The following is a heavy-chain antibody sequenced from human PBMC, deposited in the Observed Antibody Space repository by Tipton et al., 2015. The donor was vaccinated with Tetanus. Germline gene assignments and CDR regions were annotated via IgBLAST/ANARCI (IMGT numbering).Heavy chain of an antibody. J-gene: IGHJ3*02. D-gene: IGHD3-10*01. CDR3: ARPEASGRARGFDI. V-gene: IGHV4-31*03. Sequence: LRLSCTVSGGSINSGGYFWNWIRQYPGKGLEWIGYIYYSGTTHYNPSLKSRLAISVDTSKNLFSLTSVTASDTAGYYCARPEASGRARGFDIWGQGTKVTVSP. CDR2: IYYSGTT. CDR1: GGSINSGGYF.